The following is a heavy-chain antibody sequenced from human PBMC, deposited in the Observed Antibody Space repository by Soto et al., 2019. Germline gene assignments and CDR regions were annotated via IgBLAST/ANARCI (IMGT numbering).Heavy chain of an antibody. J-gene: IGHJ6*02. V-gene: IGHV1-2*02. CDR1: GYSFTDDY. CDR2: INPHSGST. Sequence: QVQVVQSGAEVKKPGASVKISCKTSGYSFTDDYLHWVLQAPGQGLEWVGWINPHSGSTNFAQKFLGRVSMTRDTSISTAFMELFSLTSDDTAIYYCARAVYCGDDCYSYGMDVWGQGTTVTVSS. CDR3: ARAVYCGDDCYSYGMDV. D-gene: IGHD2-21*02.